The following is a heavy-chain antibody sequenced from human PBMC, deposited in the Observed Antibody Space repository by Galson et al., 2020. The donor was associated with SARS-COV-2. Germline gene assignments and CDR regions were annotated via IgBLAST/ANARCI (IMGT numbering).Heavy chain of an antibody. J-gene: IGHJ4*02. CDR1: GFTFSSYA. CDR2: ITGNGGST. V-gene: IGHV3-23*01. CDR3: AKRSGYASDFDY. Sequence: GGSLRLSCAASGFTFSSYAMSWVRQAPGKGLEWVSVITGNGGSTYYADSVKGRFTISRDNSKNTLYLQMNSLRADDTAVFYCAKRSGYASDFDYWGQGTLVTVYS. D-gene: IGHD3-9*01.